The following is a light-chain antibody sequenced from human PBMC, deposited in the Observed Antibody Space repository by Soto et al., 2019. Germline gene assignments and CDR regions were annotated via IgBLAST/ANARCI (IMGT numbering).Light chain of an antibody. J-gene: IGKJ2*01. Sequence: EVVLTQSPGTLSLSPGERATLSCRASQSVSNNYLAWYQQKPGQAPRLLIFGSSDRATGIPDRFSGSGSGTDFTLTISRLEPEDFAMYYXQQYGSSPPYTFGLGTKLEIK. CDR3: QQYGSSPPYT. V-gene: IGKV3-20*01. CDR1: QSVSNNY. CDR2: GSS.